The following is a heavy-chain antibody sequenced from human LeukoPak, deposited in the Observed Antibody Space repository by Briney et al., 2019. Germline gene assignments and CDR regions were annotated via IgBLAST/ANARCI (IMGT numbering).Heavy chain of an antibody. CDR1: GFTFISYS. CDR3: ARDLEGYCSSTSCYTGDDAFDV. D-gene: IGHD2-2*02. J-gene: IGHJ3*01. V-gene: IGHV3-21*01. CDR2: ISSSSSYI. Sequence: PGGSLRLSCAASGFTFISYSMNWVRPAPGKGLELVSSISSSSSYIYYADSVKGRFTISRDNAKNSLYLQMNSLRAEDTAVYYCARDLEGYCSSTSCYTGDDAFDVWGQGTMVTVSS.